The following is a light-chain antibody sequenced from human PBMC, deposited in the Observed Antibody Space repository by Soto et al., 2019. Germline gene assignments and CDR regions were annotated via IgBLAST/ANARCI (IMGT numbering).Light chain of an antibody. V-gene: IGKV1-8*01. J-gene: IGKJ1*01. CDR1: QYITSY. CDR2: AAS. CDR3: QQYYSYPRT. Sequence: AIRRTQSPSSLSASTGDRVTITCRASQYITSYLAWYQQKPGKAPKLLIYAASTLQSGVPSRFSGSGSGTDFTLTITCLQSEDFATYYCQQYYSYPRTFGQGTKVDIK.